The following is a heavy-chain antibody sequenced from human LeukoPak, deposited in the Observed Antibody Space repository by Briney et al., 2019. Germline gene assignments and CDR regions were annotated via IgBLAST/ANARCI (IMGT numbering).Heavy chain of an antibody. CDR3: ARELTVENFQH. CDR2: IYPSDPYT. J-gene: IGHJ1*01. Sequence: GESLKISCKGSEYNFTSYWISWVRQMPEKGLDWMGNIYPSDPYTNYSPSFQGHVTISVDKSIGTAYLQWSSLKASDTAMYYCARELTVENFQHWGQGTLVTVSS. D-gene: IGHD4-17*01. CDR1: EYNFTSYW. V-gene: IGHV5-10-1*01.